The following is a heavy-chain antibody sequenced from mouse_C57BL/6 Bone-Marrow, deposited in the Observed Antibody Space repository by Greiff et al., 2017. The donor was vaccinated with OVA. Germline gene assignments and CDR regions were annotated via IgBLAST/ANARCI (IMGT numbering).Heavy chain of an antibody. CDR3: ARHEDGRCYYYGSSYDYAMDY. D-gene: IGHD1-1*01. CDR1: GYTFTEYT. CDR2: FYPGSGSI. Sequence: QVQLQQSGAELVKPGASVKLSCKASGYTFTEYTIHWVKQRSGQGLEWIGWFYPGSGSIKYNEKFKDKATLTADKSSSPVYMELSRLTSEDSAVYVCARHEDGRCYYYGSSYDYAMDYWGQGTSVTVSS. V-gene: IGHV1-62-2*01. J-gene: IGHJ4*01.